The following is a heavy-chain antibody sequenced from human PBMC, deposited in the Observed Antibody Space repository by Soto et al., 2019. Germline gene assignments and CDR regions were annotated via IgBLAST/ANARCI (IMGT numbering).Heavy chain of an antibody. V-gene: IGHV3-30*02. CDR2: MSYDGSDT. CDR3: TIVRVAESALDH. CDR1: GXIFSNNW. Sequence: GSLRLSCVGAGXIFSNNWMHWVRQTPGKGLEWVAFMSYDGSDTFYADYVKCRFTISRDNYKNTLFLHMRNIRAEDTAMYYCTIVRVAESALDHWGQGTLSTVS. D-gene: IGHD3-10*02. J-gene: IGHJ4*02.